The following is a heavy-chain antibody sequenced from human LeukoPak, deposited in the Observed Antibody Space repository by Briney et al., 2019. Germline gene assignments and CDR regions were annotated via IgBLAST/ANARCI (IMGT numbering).Heavy chain of an antibody. V-gene: IGHV1-46*01. CDR2: INPSDGST. Sequence: GASVKVSCKASGYTFTSYYMHWVRQAPGQGLEWMGRINPSDGSTSYAQKFQGRVTMTRDTSTSTVYMELSSLRSEDTAVYYCARAPLWSMVRGVIIPFDYWGQGTLVTVSS. J-gene: IGHJ4*02. CDR1: GYTFTSYY. CDR3: ARAPLWSMVRGVIIPFDY. D-gene: IGHD3-10*01.